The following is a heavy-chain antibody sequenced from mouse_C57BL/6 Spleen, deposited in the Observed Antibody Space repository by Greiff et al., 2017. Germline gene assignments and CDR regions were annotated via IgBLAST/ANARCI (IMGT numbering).Heavy chain of an antibody. V-gene: IGHV6-3*01. D-gene: IGHD2-5*01. Sequence: EVKVEESGGGLVQPGGSMKLSCVASGFTFSNYWMNWVRQSPEKGLEWVAQIRLKSDNYATHYAESVKGRFTISRDDSKSSVYLQMNNLRAESTGIYYCTYSNYLYWYYDVWGTGTTVTVSS. CDR1: GFTFSNYW. CDR3: TYSNYLYWYYDV. J-gene: IGHJ1*03. CDR2: IRLKSDNYAT.